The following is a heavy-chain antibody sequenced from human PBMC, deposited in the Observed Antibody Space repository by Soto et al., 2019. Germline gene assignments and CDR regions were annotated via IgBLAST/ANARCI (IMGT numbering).Heavy chain of an antibody. J-gene: IGHJ5*02. V-gene: IGHV4-31*03. CDR1: GGSIRSGGYY. D-gene: IGHD3-10*02. CDR3: ARGVFA. CDR2: IYSSGST. Sequence: QVQLQESGPGLVKPSQTLSLSCTVSGGSIRSGGYYWTWIRQHPGKGLEWIGYIYSSGSTSYNPSLKSRVTTSVDTSKNQFSLKLSSVTAADTAVYYCARGVFAWGQGTRVSVSS.